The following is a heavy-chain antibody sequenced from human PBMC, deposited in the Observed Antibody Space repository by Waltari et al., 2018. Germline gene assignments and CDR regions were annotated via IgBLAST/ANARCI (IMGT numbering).Heavy chain of an antibody. J-gene: IGHJ4*02. D-gene: IGHD1-1*01. CDR3: VRDRAFAVSLED. CDR1: GFTFGRFS. CDR2: VSKDGIGR. Sequence: QAPLVESGGGVVQPGGSLRLSCATSGFTFGRFSIHWVRQVPGKGLQWVSAVSKDGIGRYADSVKGRFTVSRDNAKSAVSLQMNSLRPDDTAMYHCVRDRAFAVSLEDWGQGTPVTVSS. V-gene: IGHV3-30*03.